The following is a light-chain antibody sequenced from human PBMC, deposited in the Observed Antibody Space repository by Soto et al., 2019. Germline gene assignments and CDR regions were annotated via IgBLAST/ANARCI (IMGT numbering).Light chain of an antibody. Sequence: QSALTQPPSASGSPGQSVTISCTGSSSDVGGYNYVSWYQQHPGKAPKLMIYEVSKRPSGVPDRFSGSKSGNTASLTVSGLQAEDEADYYCNSYAGRNNVFGTGTKVTVL. V-gene: IGLV2-8*01. CDR2: EVS. J-gene: IGLJ1*01. CDR1: SSDVGGYNY. CDR3: NSYAGRNNV.